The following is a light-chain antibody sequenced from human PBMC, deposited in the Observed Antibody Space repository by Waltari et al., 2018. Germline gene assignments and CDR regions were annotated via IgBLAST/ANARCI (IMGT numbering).Light chain of an antibody. CDR2: DAS. CDR1: QSIIRW. Sequence: DIQMTQSPPTLSAYVGDRVTITCRASQSIIRWLAWYQQKPGTAPKLLIYDASTLETGVPSRFSGSGSETEFTLTINNLQTDDFGTYYCQQYLSFSGLTFGGGTKV. CDR3: QQYLSFSGLT. V-gene: IGKV1-5*01. J-gene: IGKJ4*01.